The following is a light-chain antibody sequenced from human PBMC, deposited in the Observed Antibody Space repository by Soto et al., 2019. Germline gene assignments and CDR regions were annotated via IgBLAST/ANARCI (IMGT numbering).Light chain of an antibody. CDR1: PSISSR. J-gene: IGKJ2*01. CDR2: KAS. CDR3: QQYNSYSPYN. V-gene: IGKV1-5*03. Sequence: DIQITQSPSTLSASVGDRVTITCRASPSISSRLAWYQQKPGKAPKLLIYKASSVDSGVPSRFSGIGSGPEFTLTSNSLQPDDFAPYDCQQYNSYSPYNFGQRTKVEIK.